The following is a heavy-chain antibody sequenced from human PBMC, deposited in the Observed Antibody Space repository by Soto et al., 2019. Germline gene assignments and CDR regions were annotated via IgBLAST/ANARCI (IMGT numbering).Heavy chain of an antibody. CDR3: ARQGIVGNYFDY. J-gene: IGHJ4*02. D-gene: IGHD1-26*01. CDR2: INHSGST. V-gene: IGHV4-34*01. CDR1: GGSFSGYY. Sequence: QVQLQQWGAGLLKPSETLSLTCAVYGGSFSGYYWSWIRQPPGKGLEWIGEINHSGSTNYNPSLKSLVTISVDTAHNKFSLKLSSVTAAATAGYYCARQGIVGNYFDYWGQGALVTAS.